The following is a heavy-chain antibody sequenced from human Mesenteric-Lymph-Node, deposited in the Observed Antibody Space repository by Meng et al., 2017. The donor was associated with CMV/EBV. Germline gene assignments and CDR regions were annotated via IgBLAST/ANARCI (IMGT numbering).Heavy chain of an antibody. CDR1: GGSFSGYY. V-gene: IGHV4-34*01. D-gene: IGHD2-2*01. J-gene: IGHJ2*01. Sequence: GGSFSGYYWSWIRQPPGKGLEWIGEINHSGSTNYNPSLKSRVTISVDTSKNQFSLKLSSVTAADTAVYYCARERVVPAARRVHFDLWGRGTLVTVSS. CDR3: ARERVVPAARRVHFDL. CDR2: INHSGST.